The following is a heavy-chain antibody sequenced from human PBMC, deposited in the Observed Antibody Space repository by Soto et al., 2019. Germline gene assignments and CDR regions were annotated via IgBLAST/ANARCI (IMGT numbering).Heavy chain of an antibody. J-gene: IGHJ6*02. CDR3: ARDKDTYYDILTGYYYYGMDV. V-gene: IGHV7-4-1*01. D-gene: IGHD3-9*01. Sequence: ASVKVSCKASGYTFTSYAMNWVRQAPGQGLEWMGWINTNTGNPTYAQGFTGRFVFSLDTSVSTAYLQICSLKAEDTAVYYCARDKDTYYDILTGYYYYGMDVWGQGTTVTVSS. CDR1: GYTFTSYA. CDR2: INTNTGNP.